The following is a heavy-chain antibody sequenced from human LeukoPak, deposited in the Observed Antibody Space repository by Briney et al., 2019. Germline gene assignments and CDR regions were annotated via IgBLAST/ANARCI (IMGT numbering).Heavy chain of an antibody. V-gene: IGHV3-30*18. D-gene: IGHD6-19*01. Sequence: PGGSLRLSCAASGFTFSSYGTHWVRQAPGKGLEWVAVISYDGSNKYYADSVKGRFTISRDNSKNTLYLQMDSLRAEDTAVYYCAKESSSGWSLDYWGQGTLVTVSS. J-gene: IGHJ4*02. CDR3: AKESSSGWSLDY. CDR2: ISYDGSNK. CDR1: GFTFSSYG.